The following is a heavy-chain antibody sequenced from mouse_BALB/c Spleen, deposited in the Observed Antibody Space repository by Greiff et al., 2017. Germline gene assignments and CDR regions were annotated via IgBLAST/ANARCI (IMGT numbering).Heavy chain of an antibody. CDR1: GFAFSSYW. CDR3: VRLWYSNAGGLAY. Sequence: EVKLVESGGGLVQPGGSLKLSCAASGFAFSSYWMSWVRQAPGKGLEWIGEINPDSSTINYTPSLKDKFIISRDNAKNTPYLQMSKVRSEDTALYYGVRLWYSNAGGLAYWGQGTLVTVSA. D-gene: IGHD2-5*01. J-gene: IGHJ3*01. V-gene: IGHV4-1*02. CDR2: INPDSSTI.